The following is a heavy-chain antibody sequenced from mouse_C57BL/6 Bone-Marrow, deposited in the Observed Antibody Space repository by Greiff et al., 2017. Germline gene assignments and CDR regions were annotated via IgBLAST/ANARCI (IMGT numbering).Heavy chain of an antibody. Sequence: EVILVESGGGLVKPGGSLKLSCAASGFTFSSYTMSWVRQTPEKRLEWVATISGGGGNTYYPDSVKGRFTISRDNAKNTLYLQMSSLRSEDTALYYCARYPLLPWYFDVWGTGTTVTVSS. D-gene: IGHD2-1*01. J-gene: IGHJ1*03. CDR1: GFTFSSYT. CDR2: ISGGGGNT. V-gene: IGHV5-9*01. CDR3: ARYPLLPWYFDV.